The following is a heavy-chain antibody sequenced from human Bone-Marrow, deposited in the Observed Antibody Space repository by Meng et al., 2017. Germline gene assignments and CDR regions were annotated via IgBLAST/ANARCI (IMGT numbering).Heavy chain of an antibody. CDR2: ISWDGGST. J-gene: IGHJ1*01. CDR3: IQDRTYDFGANSYFQH. CDR1: GFTFDDYA. D-gene: IGHD4-23*01. V-gene: IGHV3-43D*03. Sequence: GGSLRLSCAASGFTFDDYAMHWVRQAPGKGLEWVSLISWDGGSTYYADSVKGRFTISRDNAKNSLYLQMDSLRPEDTALYYCIQDRTYDFGANSYFQHWGQGTLVTVSS.